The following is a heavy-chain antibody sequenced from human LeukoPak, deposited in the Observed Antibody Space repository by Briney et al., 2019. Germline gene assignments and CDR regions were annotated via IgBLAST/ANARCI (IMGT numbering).Heavy chain of an antibody. CDR2: IYPGDSAT. Sequence: GESLKISCKASGYSFTSYWIAWVRQTPGKGLEWMGIIYPGDSATRYSPSFQGQVTISADKSISTAYLQWSSLKASDTAMYYCARRADSSGLGDAFDIWGHGTMVTVSS. CDR3: ARRADSSGLGDAFDI. D-gene: IGHD3-22*01. CDR1: GYSFTSYW. J-gene: IGHJ3*02. V-gene: IGHV5-51*01.